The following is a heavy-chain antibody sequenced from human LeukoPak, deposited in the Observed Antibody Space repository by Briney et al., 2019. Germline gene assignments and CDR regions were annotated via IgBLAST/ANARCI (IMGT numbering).Heavy chain of an antibody. CDR1: GGSFSGYY. CDR3: ARGRYCSGGSCLGGKWFDP. D-gene: IGHD2-15*01. CDR2: INHSGST. V-gene: IGHV4-34*01. Sequence: SETLSLTCAVYGGSFSGYYWSWIRQPPGKGLEWIGEINHSGSTNYNPSLKSRVTISVDTSKNQFSLKLSSVTAADTAVYYRARGRYCSGGSCLGGKWFDPWGQGTLVTVSS. J-gene: IGHJ5*02.